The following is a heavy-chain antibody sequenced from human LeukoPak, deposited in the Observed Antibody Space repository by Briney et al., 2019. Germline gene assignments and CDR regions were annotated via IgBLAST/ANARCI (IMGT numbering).Heavy chain of an antibody. CDR3: ARLTEAGYRNAEYFQH. D-gene: IGHD2-21*02. Sequence: PGESLKISCKGSGYSFTSYWIGWVRQMPGKGLEWMGIIYPGDSDTRYSPSFQGQVTISADKSISTAYLQWSSLKASDTAMYYCARLTEAGYRNAEYFQHWGQGTLVTVSS. CDR2: IYPGDSDT. J-gene: IGHJ1*01. V-gene: IGHV5-51*01. CDR1: GYSFTSYW.